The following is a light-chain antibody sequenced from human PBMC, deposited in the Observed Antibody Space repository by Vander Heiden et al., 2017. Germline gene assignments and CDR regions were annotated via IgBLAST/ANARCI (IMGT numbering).Light chain of an antibody. V-gene: IGKV3-20*01. J-gene: IGKJ4*01. CDR2: GPS. Sequence: EIVFPQSLGTLSLSQGERGTLSCRASQSVSSNYLAWYQQKPGQAPRLLIYGPSTRATGIPDRFSGSGSGTDFTLTISRLEPEDFAVYYCQQYGRSSVTFGGGTKVENK. CDR3: QQYGRSSVT. CDR1: QSVSSNY.